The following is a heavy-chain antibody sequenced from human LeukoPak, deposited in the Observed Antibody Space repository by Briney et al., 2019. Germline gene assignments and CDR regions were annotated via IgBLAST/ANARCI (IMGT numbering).Heavy chain of an antibody. V-gene: IGHV3-74*01. CDR2: INSDGSST. CDR1: GFTFSSHW. J-gene: IGHJ4*02. CDR3: ARESYVDADMHFDY. Sequence: PGGSLRLSCAPSGFTFSSHWMHWVRRAPGQGLVWVSRINSDGSSTSYADSEKGRFTISRDNAKDTVYLQMHSLRAEDTALYYCARESYVDADMHFDYWGQGTLVTVSS. D-gene: IGHD5-18*01.